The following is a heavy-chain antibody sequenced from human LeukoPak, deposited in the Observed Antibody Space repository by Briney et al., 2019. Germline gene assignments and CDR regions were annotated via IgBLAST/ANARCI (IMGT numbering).Heavy chain of an antibody. CDR2: VSAYADDT. D-gene: IGHD6-6*01. J-gene: IGHJ4*02. CDR3: ARAPSIAARAPDY. Sequence: ASVKVSCKASGYTFITYGISWVRQAPGQGREWMGWVSAYADDTNYVQKYQGRVRMTTDTSTSTAYMELRSLRSDDTAVYYCARAPSIAARAPDYWGQGTLVTVSS. CDR1: GYTFITYG. V-gene: IGHV1-18*01.